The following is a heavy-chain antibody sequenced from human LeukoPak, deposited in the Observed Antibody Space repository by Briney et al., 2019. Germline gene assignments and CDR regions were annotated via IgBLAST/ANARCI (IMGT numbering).Heavy chain of an antibody. Sequence: KSSETLSLTCTVSGGSISSGNYYWSWIRQPAGKGLEWIGRIYTSGSTKYNPSLKSRVTISVDTSKNQFSLKLSSVTAADTAVYYCARGGYYDSSGYLDYWGQGTLVTVSS. CDR3: ARGGYYDSSGYLDY. J-gene: IGHJ4*02. V-gene: IGHV4-61*02. CDR2: IYTSGST. CDR1: GGSISSGNYY. D-gene: IGHD3-22*01.